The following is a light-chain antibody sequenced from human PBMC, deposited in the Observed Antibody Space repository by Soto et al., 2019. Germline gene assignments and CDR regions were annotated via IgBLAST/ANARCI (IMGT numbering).Light chain of an antibody. CDR1: QTISNW. Sequence: DIQMTQSPSTLSASVGDRVTITCRASQTISNWLAWYQQKPGQAPKLLIYDAYSLESGVPSRFSGSASGTEFTLTISSLQPDDFATYSGQQYNSYQYTFGQGTNLEI. CDR2: DAY. J-gene: IGKJ2*01. CDR3: QQYNSYQYT. V-gene: IGKV1-5*01.